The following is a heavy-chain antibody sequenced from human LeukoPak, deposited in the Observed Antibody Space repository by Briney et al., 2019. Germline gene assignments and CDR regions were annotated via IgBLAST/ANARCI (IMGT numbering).Heavy chain of an antibody. J-gene: IGHJ4*02. CDR1: GFTHSNYW. CDR3: ARDQTPFV. CDR2: IKPDGSEK. V-gene: IGHV3-7*01. Sequence: GGSLRLSCAASGFTHSNYWMTWVRQAPGKGLEWVANIKPDGSEKYYVDSVKGRFTISRDNAKNSLFLQMNSLRAEDTAVYYCARDQTPFVWGQGTLVTVSS.